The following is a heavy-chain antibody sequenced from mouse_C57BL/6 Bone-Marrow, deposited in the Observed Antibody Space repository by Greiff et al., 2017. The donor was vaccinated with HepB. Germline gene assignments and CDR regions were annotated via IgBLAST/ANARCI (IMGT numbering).Heavy chain of an antibody. D-gene: IGHD1-1*01. V-gene: IGHV5-4*01. CDR3: ARDRGTTVVAKDYYFDV. CDR2: ISDGGSYT. J-gene: IGHJ1*03. Sequence: EVQGVESGGGLVKPGGSLKLSCAASGFTFSSYAMSWVRQTPEKRLEWVATISDGGSYTYYPDNVKGRFTISRDNDKNNLYLQMSHLKSEDTAMYYCARDRGTTVVAKDYYFDVWGTGTTVTVSS. CDR1: GFTFSSYA.